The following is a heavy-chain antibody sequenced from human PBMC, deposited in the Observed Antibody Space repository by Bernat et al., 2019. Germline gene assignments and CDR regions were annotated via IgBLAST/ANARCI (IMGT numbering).Heavy chain of an antibody. D-gene: IGHD5/OR15-5a*01. J-gene: IGHJ4*02. CDR3: AKGVYGLGGFDY. Sequence: EVQLLESGGGLVQPGGSLRLSCAASAFTFSRYAMRWVRPAPGKGLEWVATVSSSGGSTYYADSVKGRFSISRDNSKNTLYLQMNSLRAEDTAVYYCAKGVYGLGGFDYWGQGTLVTVSS. V-gene: IGHV3-23*01. CDR2: VSSSGGST. CDR1: AFTFSRYA.